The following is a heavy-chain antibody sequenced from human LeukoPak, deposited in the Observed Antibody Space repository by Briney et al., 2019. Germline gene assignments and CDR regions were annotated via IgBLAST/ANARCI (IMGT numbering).Heavy chain of an antibody. D-gene: IGHD3-9*01. CDR3: ARDVSYDILTGYPSGYYMDV. V-gene: IGHV3-38-3*01. CDR1: GFTVSSNE. Sequence: GGSLRLSCAASGFTVSSNEMSWVRQAPGKGLEWVSSISGGSTYYADSRKGRFTISRDNSKNTLHLQMNSLRAEDTAVYYCARDVSYDILTGYPSGYYMDVWGKGTTVTISS. J-gene: IGHJ6*03. CDR2: ISGGST.